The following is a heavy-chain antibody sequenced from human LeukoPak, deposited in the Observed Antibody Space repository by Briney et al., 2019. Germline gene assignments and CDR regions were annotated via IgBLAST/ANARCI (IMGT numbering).Heavy chain of an antibody. V-gene: IGHV3-21*01. CDR3: ARGFGGYCSSTSCLVTIDY. J-gene: IGHJ4*02. D-gene: IGHD2-2*01. Sequence: PGASLRLSCAASGFTFSSYAMSWVRQAPGKGPEWVSSTCSTRTYICYADSVKGRFTISRDNAKNSVYLQMDSLRAEDTAVYYCARGFGGYCSSTSCLVTIDYWGQGIPVTVSS. CDR2: TCSTRTYI. CDR1: GFTFSSYA.